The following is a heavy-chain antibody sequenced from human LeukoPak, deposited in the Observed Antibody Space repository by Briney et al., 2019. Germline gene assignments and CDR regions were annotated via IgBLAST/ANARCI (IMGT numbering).Heavy chain of an antibody. CDR1: GGSISSGGYS. V-gene: IGHV4-30-2*01. Sequence: SETLSLTCAVSGGSISSGGYSWSWIRQPPGKGLEWIGYIYHSGSTYYNPSLKSRVTISVDRSKNQFSLKLSSATAADTAVYYCARVEQQLGHLDYWGQGTLVTVSS. J-gene: IGHJ4*02. D-gene: IGHD6-13*01. CDR3: ARVEQQLGHLDY. CDR2: IYHSGST.